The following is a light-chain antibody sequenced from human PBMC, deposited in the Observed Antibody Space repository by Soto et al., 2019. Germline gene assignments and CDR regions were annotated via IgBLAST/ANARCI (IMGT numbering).Light chain of an antibody. CDR3: QQYYSTPYT. CDR2: CAS. CDR1: QSVLYSSNNKNY. V-gene: IGKV4-1*01. J-gene: IGKJ2*01. Sequence: DIVMTQSPDSLAVSLGERATINCKSSQSVLYSSNNKNYLAWYQQKPGQPPKLLIYCASTRESGVPDRFSGSGSGTDFTLTISSLQAEDVAVYDCQQYYSTPYTVGQGTKLEIK.